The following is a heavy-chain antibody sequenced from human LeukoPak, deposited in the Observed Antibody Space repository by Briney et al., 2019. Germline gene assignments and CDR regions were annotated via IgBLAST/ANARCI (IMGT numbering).Heavy chain of an antibody. Sequence: PGGSLRLSCAASGFTFSDHYMDWVRQAPGKGLEWVGRTKNKANSYTTQYAASVKGRFTISRDDSKNSLYLQINSLKTEDTAVYYCARGSSGVTISSYGRDVWGKGTTVSVSS. J-gene: IGHJ6*04. CDR1: GFTFSDHY. D-gene: IGHD3-9*01. CDR3: ARGSSGVTISSYGRDV. V-gene: IGHV3-72*01. CDR2: TKNKANSYTT.